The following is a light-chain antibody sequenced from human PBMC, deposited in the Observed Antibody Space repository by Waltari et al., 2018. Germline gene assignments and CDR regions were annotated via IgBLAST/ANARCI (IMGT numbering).Light chain of an antibody. J-gene: IGKJ1*01. CDR2: DTS. Sequence: EIVMTQSPATLSVSPGERATLSCRASQGVSSKLAWYQQKPGQPPRLLLYDTSVRAAGIPARFSGSGSGTEFTLTISSLQSDDFAVYYCHQYNNWPPWTFGQGTKVEIK. V-gene: IGKV3-15*01. CDR1: QGVSSK. CDR3: HQYNNWPPWT.